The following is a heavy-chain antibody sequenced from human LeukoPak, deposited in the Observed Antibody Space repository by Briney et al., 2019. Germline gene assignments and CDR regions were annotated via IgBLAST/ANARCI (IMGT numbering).Heavy chain of an antibody. CDR1: GYTFNAHF. CDR2: LNPKSGGA. CDR3: ARALRTNILTTDY. J-gene: IGHJ4*02. V-gene: IGHV1-2*06. Sequence: ASVKVSCKASGYTFNAHFVHWVRQAPGQGLEWMGRLNPKSGGANSAQNFQGRVSMTGDTSISTAYMELSRLRSDDTAVYFCARALRTNILTTDYWGQGTLVTVSS. D-gene: IGHD3-9*01.